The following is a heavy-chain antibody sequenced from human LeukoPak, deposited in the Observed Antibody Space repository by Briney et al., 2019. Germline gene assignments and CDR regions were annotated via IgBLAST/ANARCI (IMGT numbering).Heavy chain of an antibody. CDR2: IYYSGST. CDR3: ARVITVAGTHDAFDI. V-gene: IGHV4-59*01. Sequence: SETLSLTCTVSGGSISSYYWSWIRQPPGKGLEWIGYIYYSGSTNYNPSLKSRVTISVDTSKNQFSLKLSSVTAADRAVYYCARVITVAGTHDAFDIWGQGTMVTVSS. J-gene: IGHJ3*02. CDR1: GGSISSYY. D-gene: IGHD6-19*01.